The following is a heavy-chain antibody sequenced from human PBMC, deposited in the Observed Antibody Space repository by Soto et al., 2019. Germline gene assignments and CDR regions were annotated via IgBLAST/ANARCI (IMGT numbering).Heavy chain of an antibody. CDR3: ATSTIDTSTWKQYFYGMDV. CDR2: INAGNGNT. V-gene: IGHV1-3*01. Sequence: APVKVTWKASGDSITRYVRSWVRQATGQRLEWMGWINAGNGNTKYSQNFQGRVTITRDASASTAYMELSSLRSQDTAVYYCATSTIDTSTWKQYFYGMDVWGQGSTVTVSS. CDR1: GDSITRYV. J-gene: IGHJ6*02. D-gene: IGHD6-13*01.